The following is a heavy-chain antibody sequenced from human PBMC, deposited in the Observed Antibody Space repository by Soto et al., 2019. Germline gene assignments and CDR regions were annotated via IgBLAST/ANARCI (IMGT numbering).Heavy chain of an antibody. J-gene: IGHJ5*02. CDR2: IIPILGIA. D-gene: IGHD2-2*01. CDR3: ARSEVVPAEGWFDP. CDR1: GGTFSSYT. Sequence: QVQLVQSGAEVKKPGSSVKVSCKASGGTFSSYTISWVRQAPGQGLEWMGRIIPILGIANYAQKFQGRVTITADKSTSTAYMELSSLRSEDTAVYYCARSEVVPAEGWFDPWGQGTLVTVSS. V-gene: IGHV1-69*02.